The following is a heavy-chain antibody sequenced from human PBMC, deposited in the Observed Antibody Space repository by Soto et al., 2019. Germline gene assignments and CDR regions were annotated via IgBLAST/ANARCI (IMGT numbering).Heavy chain of an antibody. CDR1: GDSFSSESYF. CDR3: ARIIVGVTVDL. D-gene: IGHD1-26*01. CDR2: ISYTGDT. Sequence: PXATLSLTFTVSGDSFSSESYFWTWIRQPPGKGLEWIAYISYTGDTNYNPSLKSRVTISVDTSTNQFFLTLTSVTAADTAVYFCARIIVGVTVDLWGQGSLVTVSS. V-gene: IGHV4-61*01. J-gene: IGHJ4*02.